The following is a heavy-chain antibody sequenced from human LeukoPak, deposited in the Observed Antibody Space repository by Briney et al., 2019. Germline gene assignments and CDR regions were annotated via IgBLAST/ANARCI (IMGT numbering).Heavy chain of an antibody. J-gene: IGHJ4*02. CDR1: GFTFSSYA. D-gene: IGHD3-9*01. Sequence: GGSLRLSCTASGFTFSSYAMSWVRQAPGKGLEWISAISGSGGSTYYADSVKGRFTISRDNSKNTLYLQMNSLRAEDTAVYYCAKGVDILTGYYSDYWGQGTLVTVSS. CDR3: AKGVDILTGYYSDY. CDR2: ISGSGGST. V-gene: IGHV3-23*01.